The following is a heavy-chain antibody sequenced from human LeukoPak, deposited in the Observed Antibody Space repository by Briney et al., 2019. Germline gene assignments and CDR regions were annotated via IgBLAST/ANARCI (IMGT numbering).Heavy chain of an antibody. D-gene: IGHD4-17*01. CDR2: ISGSGGST. V-gene: IGHV3-23*01. CDR3: AREARTTVTTSREYFDY. Sequence: PGGSLRLSCAASGFTFSSYAMSWVRQAPGKGLEWVSAISGSGGSTYYADSVKGRFTISRDNAKNSLYLQMNSLRAEDTAVYYCAREARTTVTTSREYFDYWGQGTLVTVSS. J-gene: IGHJ4*02. CDR1: GFTFSSYA.